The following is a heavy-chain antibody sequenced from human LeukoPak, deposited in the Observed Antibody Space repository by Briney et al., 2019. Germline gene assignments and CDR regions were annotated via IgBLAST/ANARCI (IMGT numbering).Heavy chain of an antibody. CDR2: MNPNSGNT. V-gene: IGHV1-8*03. CDR1: GYTFTSYD. J-gene: IGHJ4*02. Sequence: ASVKVSCKASGYTFTSYDINWVRQATGQGLEWMGWMNPNSGNTGYAQKFQGRVTITRNTSISTAYMELSSLRSEHTAVYYCATFDSSSWYSRYFDYWGQGTLVTVSS. CDR3: ATFDSSSWYSRYFDY. D-gene: IGHD6-13*01.